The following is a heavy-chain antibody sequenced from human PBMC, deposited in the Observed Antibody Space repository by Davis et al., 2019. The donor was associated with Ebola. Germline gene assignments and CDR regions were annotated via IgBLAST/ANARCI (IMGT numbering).Heavy chain of an antibody. Sequence: GESLKISCAASGFTLSSYSMNWVRQAPGKGLEWVSYISSSSSSTIYYADSVKGRFTIYRDNAKNSLYLQMNSLRAEDTAVYYCARRGFYYYDSSGYYYTNYYYGMDVWGQGTTVTVSS. V-gene: IGHV3-48*04. CDR2: ISSSSSSTI. CDR1: GFTLSSYS. CDR3: ARRGFYYYDSSGYYYTNYYYGMDV. D-gene: IGHD3-22*01. J-gene: IGHJ6*02.